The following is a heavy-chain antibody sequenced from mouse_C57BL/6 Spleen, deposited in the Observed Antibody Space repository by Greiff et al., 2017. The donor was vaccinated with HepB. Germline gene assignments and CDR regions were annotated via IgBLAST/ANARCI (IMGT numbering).Heavy chain of an antibody. CDR1: GYTFTSYG. Sequence: VKLQESGAELARPGASVKLSCKASGYTFTSYGISWVKQRTGLGLEWIGEIYPRSGNTYYIEKFKGKATLTADKSSSTAYMELRSLTSEDSAVYFCARGIYYGNSSYWYFDVWGTGTTVTVSS. CDR2: IYPRSGNT. J-gene: IGHJ1*03. D-gene: IGHD2-1*01. V-gene: IGHV1-81*01. CDR3: ARGIYYGNSSYWYFDV.